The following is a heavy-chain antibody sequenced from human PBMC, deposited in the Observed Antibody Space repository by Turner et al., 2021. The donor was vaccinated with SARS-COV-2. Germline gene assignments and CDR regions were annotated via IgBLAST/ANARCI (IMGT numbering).Heavy chain of an antibody. V-gene: IGHV3-33*01. Sequence: QVQLVESGGGVVQPGRSLRLSCAASGFTFSGHGMHWVRQAAGKGLEWVAVIWYDGSNKYYADSVKGRFTISRDNSKNTLYLQMNSLRAEDTAVYYCAREGGYRDYYDSSGYNGMDVWGQGTTVTVSS. CDR3: AREGGYRDYYDSSGYNGMDV. J-gene: IGHJ6*02. CDR1: GFTFSGHG. CDR2: IWYDGSNK. D-gene: IGHD3-22*01.